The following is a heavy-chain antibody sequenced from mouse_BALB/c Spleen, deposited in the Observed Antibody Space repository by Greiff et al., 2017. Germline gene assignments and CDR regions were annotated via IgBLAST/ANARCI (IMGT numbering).Heavy chain of an antibody. CDR1: GFTFSSYA. CDR2: ISSGGSYT. J-gene: IGHJ4*01. Sequence: EGKLMESGGGLVKPGGSLKLSCAAPGFTFSSYAMSWVRQTPEKRLEWVATISSGGSYTYYPDSVTGRFTISRDNAQNTLYLQMSSLRSEDTAMYYCARQEAMDYWGQGTSVTVSS. V-gene: IGHV5-9-3*01. CDR3: ARQEAMDY.